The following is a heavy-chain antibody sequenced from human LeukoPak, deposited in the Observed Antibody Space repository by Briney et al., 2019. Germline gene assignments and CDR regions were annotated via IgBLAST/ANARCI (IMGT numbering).Heavy chain of an antibody. CDR3: ARGLSRDYGDYEDGYYYYMDV. V-gene: IGHV4-59*01. Sequence: SETLSLTCTVSGGSISSYYWSWIRQPPGKGLEWIGYVYYSGSTNYNPSLKSRVTISVDTSKNQFSLKLSSVTAADTAVYYCARGLSRDYGDYEDGYYYYMDVWGKGTTVTVSS. J-gene: IGHJ6*03. CDR2: VYYSGST. CDR1: GGSISSYY. D-gene: IGHD4-17*01.